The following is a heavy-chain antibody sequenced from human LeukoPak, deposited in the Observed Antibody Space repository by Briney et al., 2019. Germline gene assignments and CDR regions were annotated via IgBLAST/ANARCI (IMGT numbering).Heavy chain of an antibody. CDR1: EFTVSRNY. J-gene: IGHJ4*02. CDR3: AKPRILYYCSSTSCHEGGFDC. D-gene: IGHD2-2*01. Sequence: PGGSLRLSCTASEFTVSRNYMLWVRQAPGKGLEWVSLIFSNGDTHYADSVKGRFTISRDNSKNTLYLQMNSLRAEDTAVYYCAKPRILYYCSSTSCHEGGFDCWGQGTLVTVSS. V-gene: IGHV3-53*01. CDR2: IFSNGDT.